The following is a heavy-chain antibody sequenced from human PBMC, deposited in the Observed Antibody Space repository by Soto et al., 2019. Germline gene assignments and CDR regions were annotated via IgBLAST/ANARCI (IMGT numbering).Heavy chain of an antibody. J-gene: IGHJ4*02. D-gene: IGHD3-22*01. CDR2: IYYSGST. CDR1: GGSISSYY. V-gene: IGHV4-59*01. CDR3: ASRLYSSGYYGFLDH. Sequence: PSETLSLTCTVSGGSISSYYWSWIRQPPGKGLEWIGYIYYSGSTNYNPSLKSRVTISVDTSKNQFSLKLSSVTAADTAVYYCASRLYSSGYYGFLDHWGQGTLVTVSS.